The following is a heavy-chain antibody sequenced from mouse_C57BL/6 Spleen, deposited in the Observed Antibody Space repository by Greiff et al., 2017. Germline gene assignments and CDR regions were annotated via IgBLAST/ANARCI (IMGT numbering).Heavy chain of an antibody. J-gene: IGHJ2*01. CDR3: TTARDKYGFDY. V-gene: IGHV14-1*01. Sequence: EVQLQQSGAELVRPGASVKLSCTASGFNIQDYYMHWVKQRPEQGLEWIGRIDPEDGDTEYASTFPGKATMTAATSSNTAYLKPYSLTSKDTADYYCTTARDKYGFDYWGQGTTLTVSS. CDR1: GFNIQDYY. D-gene: IGHD5-1-1*01. CDR2: IDPEDGDT.